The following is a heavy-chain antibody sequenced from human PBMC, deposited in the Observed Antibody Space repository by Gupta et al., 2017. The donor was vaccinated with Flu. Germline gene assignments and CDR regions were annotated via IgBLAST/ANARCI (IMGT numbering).Heavy chain of an antibody. CDR3: VKGRGLVGFDY. CDR2: LTWNSGDI. CDR1: GFTFQNSA. V-gene: IGHV3-9*01. D-gene: IGHD2-15*01. Sequence: EGQLVDSGGCLVQPGRSLRLSCAASGFTFQNSAMHWFRHSPGKGLEWVSVLTWNSGDIGYADSVKGRFTISRDNAKNTLYLQMNSLRPEDTAMYYCVKGRGLVGFDYWGQGTPVTVSS. J-gene: IGHJ4*02.